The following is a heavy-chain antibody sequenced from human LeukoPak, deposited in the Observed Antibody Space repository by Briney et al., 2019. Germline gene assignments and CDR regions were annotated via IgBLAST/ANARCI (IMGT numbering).Heavy chain of an antibody. CDR3: ARVLAKTVNSQWGAVVDY. D-gene: IGHD4-17*01. Sequence: ASVKVSCKTSGYTFTGYYMHWVRQAPGKGLEWMGWINPNSGDTEYAQNFQGRVTMTADTSINTAIIEVSRLRYDDTAVYYCARVLAKTVNSQWGAVVDYWGQGTMVTVSS. J-gene: IGHJ4*02. V-gene: IGHV1-2*02. CDR1: GYTFTGYY. CDR2: INPNSGDT.